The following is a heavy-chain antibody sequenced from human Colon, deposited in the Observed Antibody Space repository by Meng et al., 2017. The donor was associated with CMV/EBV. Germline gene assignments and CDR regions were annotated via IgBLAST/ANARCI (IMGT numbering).Heavy chain of an antibody. J-gene: IGHJ6*02. CDR2: TYYGSSRSNWYN. Sequence: SETLSLTCAVSGDSISTNSAAWNWIRLSPTRGLEWLGRTYYGSSRSNWYNDYALSVKGRITISPDASKNQFSLQLNSVTPEDTAVYYCARVLLWFGGRQYYGMDVWGRGTTVPSP. D-gene: IGHD3-10*01. CDR1: GDSISTNSAA. V-gene: IGHV6-1*01. CDR3: ARVLLWFGGRQYYGMDV.